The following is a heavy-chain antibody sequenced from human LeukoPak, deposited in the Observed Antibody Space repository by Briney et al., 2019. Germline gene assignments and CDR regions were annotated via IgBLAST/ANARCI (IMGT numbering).Heavy chain of an antibody. J-gene: IGHJ3*01. CDR3: ASFYIWGSYSLTIGNAFDV. D-gene: IGHD3-16*01. Sequence: SVKVSCKASGGTFSNYAINWVRHVPGQGLEWMGRFIPVFGTTNCARKLQGRVTIIADDSTSTAYMELSSLRSEDTAIYYCASFYIWGSYSLTIGNAFDVWGQGTLVTVS. CDR2: FIPVFGTT. V-gene: IGHV1-69*13. CDR1: GGTFSNYA.